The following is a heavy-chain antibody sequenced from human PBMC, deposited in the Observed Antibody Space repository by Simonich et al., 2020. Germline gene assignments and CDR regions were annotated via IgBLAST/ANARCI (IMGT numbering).Heavy chain of an antibody. J-gene: IGHJ3*02. Sequence: QLQLQESGPGLVKPSETLSLTCTVSGGSISSSSYYWGGTRQPPGKGLEWIGGIYYSGRTYYNPSLKSRVTISVDTSKNQFALKLSSVTAADTAVYYCARHAGFAFDIWGQGTMVTVSS. D-gene: IGHD6-13*01. CDR1: GGSISSSSYY. CDR2: IYYSGRT. CDR3: ARHAGFAFDI. V-gene: IGHV4-39*01.